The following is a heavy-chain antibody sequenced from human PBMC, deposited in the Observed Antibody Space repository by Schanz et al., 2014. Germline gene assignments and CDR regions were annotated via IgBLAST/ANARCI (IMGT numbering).Heavy chain of an antibody. CDR1: GYTFTSYS. D-gene: IGHD6-6*01. Sequence: QVQLVQSGAEVKKPGASVKVSCKASGYTFTSYSMYWVRQAPGQGLEWMGIINLSGGSTNNAQKFQGRLTMTRDTSTSTVYLELSSLRSDDTAVYYCGTGFSRSYIDFCGQGTLITVSS. J-gene: IGHJ4*02. CDR2: INLSGGST. CDR3: GTGFSRSYIDF. V-gene: IGHV1-46*03.